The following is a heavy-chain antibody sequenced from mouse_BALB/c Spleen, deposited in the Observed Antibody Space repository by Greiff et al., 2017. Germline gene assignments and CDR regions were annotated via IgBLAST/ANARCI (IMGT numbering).Heavy chain of an antibody. V-gene: IGHV1-7*01. CDR3: ARGGPTTWFAY. J-gene: IGHJ3*01. CDR1: GYTFTSYW. CDR2: INPSTGYT. Sequence: VQRVESGAELAKPGASVKMSCKASGYTFTSYWMHWVKQRPGQGLEWIGYINPSTGYTEYNQKFKDKATLTADKSSSTAYMQLSSLTSEDSAVYYCARGGPTTWFAYWGQGTLVTVSA.